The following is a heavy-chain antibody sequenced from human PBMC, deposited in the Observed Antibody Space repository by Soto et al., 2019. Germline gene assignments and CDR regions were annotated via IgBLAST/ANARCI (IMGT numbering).Heavy chain of an antibody. D-gene: IGHD3-9*01. CDR3: ARDGFDWPYSGSNWFDP. V-gene: IGHV1-3*01. CDR1: GYTFSNYA. J-gene: IGHJ5*02. Sequence: GASVKVSCKASGYTFSNYALHWVRQAPGQRLEWMGWINGGNGQTKYTQKFQGRVTITRDTSASAAYMELSSLTSEDTAVYYCARDGFDWPYSGSNWFDPWGQGTLVTVSS. CDR2: INGGNGQT.